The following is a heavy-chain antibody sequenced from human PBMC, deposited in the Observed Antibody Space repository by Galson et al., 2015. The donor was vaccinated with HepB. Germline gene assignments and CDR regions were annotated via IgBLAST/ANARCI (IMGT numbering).Heavy chain of an antibody. CDR2: INAGNGDT. D-gene: IGHD2-2*01. CDR3: ARVDCTGTSCYFYYVDY. J-gene: IGHJ4*02. CDR1: GYTFTNYD. V-gene: IGHV1-3*01. Sequence: SVKVSCKASGYTFTNYDIHWVRQAPGQRLEWMALINAGNGDTKYSQRFQARVTVTRDKSASTTYMELSGLTSEDTALYYCARVDCTGTSCYFYYVDYWGQGTLVTVSS.